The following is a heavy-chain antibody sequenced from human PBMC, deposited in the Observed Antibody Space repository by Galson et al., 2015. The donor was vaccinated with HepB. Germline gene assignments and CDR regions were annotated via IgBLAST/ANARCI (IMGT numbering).Heavy chain of an antibody. CDR1: GFTFSSSR. CDR2: ISESGGST. Sequence: SLRLSCAASGFTFSSSRMQWVRQAPGKGLEHVSAISESGGSTYYANSVKGRFIISRDNSKNTLYLQMGSLRVEDMAVYYCARGVYSGSGKYYFDYWGQGTLVTVSS. V-gene: IGHV3-64*01. J-gene: IGHJ4*02. D-gene: IGHD3-10*01. CDR3: ARGVYSGSGKYYFDY.